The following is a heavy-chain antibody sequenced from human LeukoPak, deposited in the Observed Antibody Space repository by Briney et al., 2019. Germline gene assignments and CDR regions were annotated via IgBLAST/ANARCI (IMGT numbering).Heavy chain of an antibody. Sequence: SETLSLTCTVSGGSISSYYWSWIRQPPGKGLEWIGYIYYSGSTNYNPSLKSRVTISVDTSKNQFSLKLSSVTAADTAMYYCAREAAPGTAARRGAFDPXGXGAXVTVSS. CDR2: IYYSGST. D-gene: IGHD6-6*01. CDR3: AREAAPGTAARRGAFDP. V-gene: IGHV4-59*01. CDR1: GGSISSYY. J-gene: IGHJ5*02.